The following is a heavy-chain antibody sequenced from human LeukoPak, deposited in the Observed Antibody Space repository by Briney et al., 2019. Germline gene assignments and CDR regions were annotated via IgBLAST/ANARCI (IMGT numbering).Heavy chain of an antibody. Sequence: ASVKVSCKAYGYTFTGYYMHWVRQAPGQGLEWMGWINPNSGGTNYAQKFQGRVTMTRDTSISTAYMELSRLRSGDTAVYYCARGIAAITNFDYWGQGTLVTVSS. CDR1: GYTFTGYY. J-gene: IGHJ4*02. D-gene: IGHD6-6*01. V-gene: IGHV1-2*02. CDR3: ARGIAAITNFDY. CDR2: INPNSGGT.